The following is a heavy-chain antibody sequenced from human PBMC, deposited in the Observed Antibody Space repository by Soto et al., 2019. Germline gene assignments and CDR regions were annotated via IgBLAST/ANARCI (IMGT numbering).Heavy chain of an antibody. CDR3: AKRGGRQLLWDDIYYGMDV. Sequence: PSETLSLTCTVSGGSVSSGAYYWTWIRQRPGKGLEWIGYIYYSGSTYYSPSLKSRLSISLDTSKNQFSLRLSSVTAEDTAVYYCAKRGGRQLLWDDIYYGMDVWGQGTTVTVSS. V-gene: IGHV4-31*03. CDR1: GGSVSSGAYY. D-gene: IGHD2-2*01. CDR2: IYYSGST. J-gene: IGHJ6*02.